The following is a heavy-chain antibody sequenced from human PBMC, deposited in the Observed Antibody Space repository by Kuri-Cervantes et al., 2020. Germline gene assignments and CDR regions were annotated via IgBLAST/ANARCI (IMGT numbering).Heavy chain of an antibody. CDR1: GFTFSSYA. Sequence: GESLKISCAASGFTFSSYAMHWVRQAPGKGLEWVAVISYDGSNKYYADSVKGRFTIPRDNSKNTLYLQMNSLRAEDTAVYYCASARGGHIVVVTAQLHWGQGTLVTVSS. D-gene: IGHD2-21*02. CDR3: ASARGGHIVVVTAQLH. J-gene: IGHJ4*02. V-gene: IGHV3-30-3*01. CDR2: ISYDGSNK.